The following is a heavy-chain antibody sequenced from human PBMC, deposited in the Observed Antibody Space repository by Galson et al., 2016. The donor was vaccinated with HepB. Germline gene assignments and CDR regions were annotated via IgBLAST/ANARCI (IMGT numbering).Heavy chain of an antibody. Sequence: SLRLSCAASGFTFSGYVMHWVRQAPGKGLEWVAIISSDGSSQYYADSVKGRFTISRDNSKNTVYLQMNNLTVDDTATFFWARGDGYGVGPGDWGQGTRVIVSS. D-gene: IGHD3-3*01. J-gene: IGHJ4*02. CDR2: ISSDGSSQ. CDR3: ARGDGYGVGPGD. V-gene: IGHV3-30*14. CDR1: GFTFSGYV.